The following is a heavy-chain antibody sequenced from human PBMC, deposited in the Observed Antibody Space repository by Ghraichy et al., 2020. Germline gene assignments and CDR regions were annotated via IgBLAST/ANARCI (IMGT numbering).Heavy chain of an antibody. CDR3: ARHDLAGYSYGATGY. V-gene: IGHV4-39*01. CDR1: GASISSSSYY. CDR2: TSYSEGT. J-gene: IGHJ4*02. Sequence: SETLSLTCTVSGASISSSSYYWGWIRQPPGKGLEWIGSTSYSEGTYYNPSLKSRVTISVDTSKHQFSLNLISVTAADTGVYYCARHDLAGYSYGATGYWGQGTLVTVSS. D-gene: IGHD5-18*01.